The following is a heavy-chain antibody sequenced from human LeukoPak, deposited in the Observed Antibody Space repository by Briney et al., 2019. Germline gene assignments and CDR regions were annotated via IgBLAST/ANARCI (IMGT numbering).Heavy chain of an antibody. D-gene: IGHD2-15*01. J-gene: IGHJ4*02. CDR1: GGSISSSSYY. Sequence: SETLSLTCNVSGGSISSSSYYWGWIRQPPGKGLEWIGSIYYSGSTYYNPPLRSRVTISVDTSKNQFSLKLSSVTAADTAVYYCATHCSGGICQSVWGQGTLVTVSS. CDR3: ATHCSGGICQSV. CDR2: IYYSGST. V-gene: IGHV4-39*07.